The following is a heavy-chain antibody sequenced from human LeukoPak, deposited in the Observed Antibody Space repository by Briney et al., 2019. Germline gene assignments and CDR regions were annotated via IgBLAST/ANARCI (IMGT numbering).Heavy chain of an antibody. J-gene: IGHJ4*02. D-gene: IGHD5-24*01. V-gene: IGHV4-39*01. Sequence: SEPLSLTCTVSGGSISSSSYYWGWIRQPPGKGLEWIGTIYYSGSTYYNPSLKSRVTISVDTSKNQFSLKLSSVTAADTAVYYCARLTRFRDGYNPPLGYWGQGTLVTVSS. CDR2: IYYSGST. CDR3: ARLTRFRDGYNPPLGY. CDR1: GGSISSSSYY.